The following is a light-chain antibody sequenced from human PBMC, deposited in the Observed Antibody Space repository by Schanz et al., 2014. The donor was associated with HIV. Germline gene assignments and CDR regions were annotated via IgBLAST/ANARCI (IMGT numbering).Light chain of an antibody. J-gene: IGKJ1*01. Sequence: EIVLTQSPATLSLSPGERATLSCGASQYVSGSYVAWYQQKPGLAPRLLIYDASTRAAGTPDRFSGSGSGSAFTLIISRLEPADIAVYYCQQYGRSPWTFGQGTKVEIK. CDR1: QYVSGSY. V-gene: IGKV3D-20*01. CDR3: QQYGRSPWT. CDR2: DAS.